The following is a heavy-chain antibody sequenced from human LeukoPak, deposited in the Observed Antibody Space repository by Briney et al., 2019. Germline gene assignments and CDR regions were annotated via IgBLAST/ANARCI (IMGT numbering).Heavy chain of an antibody. CDR2: IYYSGST. Sequence: SETLSLTCTVSGGSISSSSYHWAWIRQPPGKGLEWIGNIYYSGSTYYNPSLKGRVTISVGTSKNQFSLRLSSVHAADTAVYYCARQTYGSGSYPYWGQGTLVTVSS. V-gene: IGHV4-39*01. CDR3: ARQTYGSGSYPY. J-gene: IGHJ4*02. CDR1: GGSISSSSYH. D-gene: IGHD3-10*01.